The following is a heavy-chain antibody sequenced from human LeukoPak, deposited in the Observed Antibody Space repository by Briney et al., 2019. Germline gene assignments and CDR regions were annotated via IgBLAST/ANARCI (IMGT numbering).Heavy chain of an antibody. Sequence: PSETLSLTCTVSGGSISSSSYYWGWIRQPPGKGLEWIGSIYYSGSTYYNPSLKSRVTISVDTSKNQFSLKLSSVTAADTAVYCCARNDFWSNYPIKNWFDPWGQGTLVTVSS. J-gene: IGHJ5*02. D-gene: IGHD3-3*01. V-gene: IGHV4-39*07. CDR3: ARNDFWSNYPIKNWFDP. CDR2: IYYSGST. CDR1: GGSISSSSYY.